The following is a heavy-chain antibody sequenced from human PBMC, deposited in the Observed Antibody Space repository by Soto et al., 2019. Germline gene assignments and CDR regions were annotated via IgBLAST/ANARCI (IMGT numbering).Heavy chain of an antibody. CDR3: ARTAASFHIGGMDV. CDR1: GFTFSSYA. J-gene: IGHJ6*02. D-gene: IGHD2-21*01. V-gene: IGHV3-30-3*01. CDR2: ISYDGSNK. Sequence: GGSLRLSCAASGFTFSSYAMHWVRQAPGKGLEWVAVISYDGSNKYYADSVKGRFTISRDNSKNTLYLQMNSLRAEDTAVYYCARTAASFHIGGMDVWGQGTTVTVSS.